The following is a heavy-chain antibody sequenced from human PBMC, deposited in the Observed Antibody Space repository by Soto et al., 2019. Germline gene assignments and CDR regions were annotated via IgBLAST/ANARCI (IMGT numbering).Heavy chain of an antibody. V-gene: IGHV4-59*01. J-gene: IGHJ4*02. CDR2: IYYSGST. D-gene: IGHD3-10*01. CDR3: ARASDGSGDFDY. Sequence: SETLSLTCTVSGGSISSYYWSWIRQPPGKGLEWIGYIYYSGSTNYNPSLKSRVTISVDTSKNQFSLKLSSVTAADTAVYYCARASDGSGDFDYCAQGTLVTVSS. CDR1: GGSISSYY.